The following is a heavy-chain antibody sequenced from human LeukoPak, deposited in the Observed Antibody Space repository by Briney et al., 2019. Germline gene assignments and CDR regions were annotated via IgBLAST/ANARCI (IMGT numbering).Heavy chain of an antibody. V-gene: IGHV3-48*02. CDR1: GFTFSDYS. Sequence: GGSLRLSCAASGFTFSDYSINWVRQAPGKGLKWVSFISSRSSSIYYADSVKGRFTISRDNAKKSLYLQMNSLRDEDTAVYYCARDGYRIAGASIDYWGQGTLVTVSS. J-gene: IGHJ4*02. CDR2: ISSRSSSI. D-gene: IGHD6-13*01. CDR3: ARDGYRIAGASIDY.